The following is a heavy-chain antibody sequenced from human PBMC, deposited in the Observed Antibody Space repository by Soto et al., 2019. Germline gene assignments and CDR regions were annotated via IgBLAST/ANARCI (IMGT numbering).Heavy chain of an antibody. V-gene: IGHV4-39*01. CDR2: IYYTGNT. J-gene: IGHJ4*02. Sequence: ETQPLSYNVSGGSIRNIKYYWGWIRQPPGKGLEWIGSIYYTGNTYYNPSLKSRVTISVDTSKNQFSLKLDSVTAADTAVYFCERHSIWLLLSDYWGQGSLVTVSS. CDR3: ERHSIWLLLSDY. CDR1: GGSIRNIKYY. D-gene: IGHD3-22*01.